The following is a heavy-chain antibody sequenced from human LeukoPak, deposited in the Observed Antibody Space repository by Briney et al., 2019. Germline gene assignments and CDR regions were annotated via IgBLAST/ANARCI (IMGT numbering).Heavy chain of an antibody. V-gene: IGHV1-46*01. J-gene: IGHJ4*02. CDR1: GYTFTNNY. CDR2: IYPRDGST. Sequence: ASVKVSCKASGYTFTNNYLHWVRQAPGQGLEWMGMIYPRDGSTSYAQNFQGRVTVTRDTSMTTVHMELRGLRSEDMAVYYCARDQEGFDYWGQGTVVTVSS. CDR3: ARDQEGFDY.